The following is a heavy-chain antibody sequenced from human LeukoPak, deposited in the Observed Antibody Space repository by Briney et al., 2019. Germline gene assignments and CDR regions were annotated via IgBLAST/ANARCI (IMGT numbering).Heavy chain of an antibody. CDR2: ISSSSSTI. V-gene: IGHV3-48*04. J-gene: IGHJ4*02. CDR1: GFTFSSYS. Sequence: GGSLRLSCAASGFTFSSYSMNWVRQAPGKGLEWVSYISSSSSTIYYADSVKGRFTISRDNAKNSLYLQMNSLRAEDTAVYYCASRYCSSTSCSDYWGQGTLVTVSS. D-gene: IGHD2-2*01. CDR3: ASRYCSSTSCSDY.